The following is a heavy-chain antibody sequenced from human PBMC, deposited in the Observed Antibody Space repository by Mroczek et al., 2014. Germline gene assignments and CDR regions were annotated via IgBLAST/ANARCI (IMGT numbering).Heavy chain of an antibody. CDR3: ARGMSHDKLAVTAILVSYWYFDL. Sequence: VQLQQSGPGLVKPSQTLSLTCTVSGGSISSGGYYWSWIRQHPGKGLEWIGYIYYSGSTYYNPSLKSRVTISVDTSKNQFSLKLSSVTAADTAVYYCARGMSHDKLAVTAILVSYWYFDLWGRGTLVTVSS. CDR2: IYYSGST. CDR1: GGSISSGGYY. D-gene: IGHD2-21*02. V-gene: IGHV4-31*03. J-gene: IGHJ2*01.